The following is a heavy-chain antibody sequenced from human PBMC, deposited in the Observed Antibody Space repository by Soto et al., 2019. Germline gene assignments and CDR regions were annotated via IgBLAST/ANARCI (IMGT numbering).Heavy chain of an antibody. Sequence: QVQLVESGGGVVQPGRSLRLSCAASGFTFSSYAMHWVRQAPGKGLEWVAVISYDGSNKYYADSVKGRFTISRDNSKNTLYLQMNSLRAEDTAVYYCARETIPIGASDGAGYYYYGMDVWGQGTTVTVSS. CDR3: ARETIPIGASDGAGYYYYGMDV. CDR1: GFTFSSYA. J-gene: IGHJ6*02. CDR2: ISYDGSNK. D-gene: IGHD3-3*01. V-gene: IGHV3-30-3*01.